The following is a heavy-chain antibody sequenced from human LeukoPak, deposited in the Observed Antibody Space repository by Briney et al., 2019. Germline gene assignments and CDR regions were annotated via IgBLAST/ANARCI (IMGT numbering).Heavy chain of an antibody. CDR3: ARRRRDGYNWDAFDI. Sequence: GESLKISCKGSGHSFSGYWIGWVRQMPGKGLECMGIIYPGDSDTIYSPSFQGQVTISADKSISTAYLQWSSLKASDTAIYYCARRRRDGYNWDAFDIWGQGTMVTVSS. V-gene: IGHV5-51*01. J-gene: IGHJ3*02. CDR2: IYPGDSDT. CDR1: GHSFSGYW. D-gene: IGHD5-24*01.